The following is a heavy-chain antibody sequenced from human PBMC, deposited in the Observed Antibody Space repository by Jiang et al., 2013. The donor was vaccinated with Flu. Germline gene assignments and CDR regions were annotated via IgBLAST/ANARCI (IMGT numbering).Heavy chain of an antibody. CDR2: VSSSGST. D-gene: IGHD2-2*02. CDR3: AREVQYQLLYFHY. Sequence: PGLVKPSQTLSLTCTVSGDSISSGDFYWSWIRQPPGRGLEWIGYVSSSGSTNYSPSLKSRITISLDTSKNQFSLKLTSVTAADTAVYYCAREVQYQLLYFHYWGQGTLVTVSS. V-gene: IGHV4-30-4*01. CDR1: GDSISSGDFY. J-gene: IGHJ4*02.